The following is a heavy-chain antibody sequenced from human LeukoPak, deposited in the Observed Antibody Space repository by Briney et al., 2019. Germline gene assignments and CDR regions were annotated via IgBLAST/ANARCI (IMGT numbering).Heavy chain of an antibody. CDR3: ARDGLYTSGYSYFDY. D-gene: IGHD5-18*01. J-gene: IGHJ4*02. V-gene: IGHV4-4*07. Sequence: SETLSLTCTVSGASITSYHWSWIRQSAGKGLEWIGRIYITGSTNYNPSLKSRVIMSIDTSKNQFSLGVSSVTAADTAVYYCARDGLYTSGYSYFDYWGQGTLVSVSS. CDR1: GASITSYH. CDR2: IYITGST.